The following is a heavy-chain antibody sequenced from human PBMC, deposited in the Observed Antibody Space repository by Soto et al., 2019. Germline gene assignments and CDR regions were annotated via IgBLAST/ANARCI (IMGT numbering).Heavy chain of an antibody. CDR1: CYSLKAYG. Sequence: ASVQVSRKASCYSLKAYGISWVRQAPGHGLEWLGRISGYNDNINYAQNLQGRVTMTTDTSTSTAYMELRSLRSDDTAVYYCARDQGYKHYWGQGNLVTVSS. D-gene: IGHD5-12*01. CDR2: ISGYNDNI. J-gene: IGHJ4*02. CDR3: ARDQGYKHY. V-gene: IGHV1-18*01.